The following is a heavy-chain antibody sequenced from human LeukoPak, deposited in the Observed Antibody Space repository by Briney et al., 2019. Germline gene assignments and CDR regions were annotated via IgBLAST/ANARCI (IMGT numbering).Heavy chain of an antibody. V-gene: IGHV1-2*02. CDR3: ATAFEGFGAYWFDP. CDR1: GYTFTSYG. D-gene: IGHD3-10*01. Sequence: ASVKVSCKASGYTFTSYGISWVRQAPGQGLEWMGWMNPNSGGTNHAQTFQGRVTMTRDTSISTAYMELTSLRSEDTAVYYCATAFEGFGAYWFDPWGQGTLVTVSS. CDR2: MNPNSGGT. J-gene: IGHJ5*02.